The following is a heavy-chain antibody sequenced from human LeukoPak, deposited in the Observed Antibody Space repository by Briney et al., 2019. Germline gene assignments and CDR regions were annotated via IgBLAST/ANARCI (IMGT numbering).Heavy chain of an antibody. V-gene: IGHV4-30-4*01. Sequence: SQTLSLTCTVSGGSISSGDYYWSWIRQPPGTGLEWIGYIYYSGSIYYNPSLKSRVTISVDTSKNQFSLKLSSVTAADTAVYYCARVVYGDYYFDYRGQGTLVTVSS. J-gene: IGHJ4*02. CDR3: ARVVYGDYYFDY. CDR1: GGSISSGDYY. CDR2: IYYSGSI. D-gene: IGHD4-17*01.